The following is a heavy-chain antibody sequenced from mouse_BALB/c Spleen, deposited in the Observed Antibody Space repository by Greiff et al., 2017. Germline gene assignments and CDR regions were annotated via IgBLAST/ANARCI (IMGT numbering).Heavy chain of an antibody. CDR1: GFNIKDTY. CDR2: IDPANGNT. V-gene: IGHV14-3*02. CDR3: ARSGDGYYYAMDY. D-gene: IGHD2-3*01. J-gene: IGHJ4*01. Sequence: VQLQQSGAELVKPGASVKLSCTASGFNIKDTYMHWVKQRPEQGLAWIGRIDPANGNTKYDPKFQGKATITADTSSNTAYLQLSSLTSEDTAVYYCARSGDGYYYAMDYWGQGTSVTVSS.